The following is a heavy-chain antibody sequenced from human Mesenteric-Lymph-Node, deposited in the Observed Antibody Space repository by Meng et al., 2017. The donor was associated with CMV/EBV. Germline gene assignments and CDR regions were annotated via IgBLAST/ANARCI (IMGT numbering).Heavy chain of an antibody. J-gene: IGHJ4*02. V-gene: IGHV3-11*04. Sequence: GGSLRLSCAASGFTFSDYYMSWIRQAPGKGLEWVSFISGGGTTIYYADSVKGRFTISRDNAQNSLYLQMNSLRAEDTAVYFCAREYSSSSGRSFDYWGQGTLVTVSS. CDR2: ISGGGTTI. CDR1: GFTFSDYY. CDR3: AREYSSSSGRSFDY. D-gene: IGHD6-6*01.